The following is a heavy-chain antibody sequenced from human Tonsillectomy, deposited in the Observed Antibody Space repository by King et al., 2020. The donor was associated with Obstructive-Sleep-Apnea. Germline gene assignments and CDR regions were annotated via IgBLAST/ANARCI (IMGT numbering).Heavy chain of an antibody. CDR1: GASISSGGYS. CDR2: FFYNVYT. J-gene: IGHJ4*02. D-gene: IGHD4-11*01. Sequence: QLQESGPGLVKPSQTLSLTCAFSGASISSGGYSWSWIRQPPGKGLDCIGYFFYNVYTYYNPSLKSRVTTSPEPSKNQFSLKLSSVTAADTAVYYCVRVYSSYFFDYWGQGTLVTVSS. CDR3: VRVYSSYFFDY. V-gene: IGHV4-30-4*07.